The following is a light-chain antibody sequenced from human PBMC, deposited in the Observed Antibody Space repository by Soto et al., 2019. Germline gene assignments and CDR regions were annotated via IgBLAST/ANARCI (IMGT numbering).Light chain of an antibody. CDR1: QSVSSY. CDR3: QLRLT. V-gene: IGKV3-11*01. CDR2: DAS. J-gene: IGKJ4*01. Sequence: EIVLTQSPATLSLSPGERATLSCRASQSVSSYLAWYQHKPGQAPRLLIYDASNRATGIPARFSGSGSGTDFTLTISSLEPEDFAVYYCQLRLTCGGGTKVDIK.